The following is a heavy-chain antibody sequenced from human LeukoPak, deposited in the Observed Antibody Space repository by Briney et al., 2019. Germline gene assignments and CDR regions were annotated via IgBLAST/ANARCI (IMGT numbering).Heavy chain of an antibody. D-gene: IGHD2-2*01. CDR1: GGTFSSYA. CDR2: IIPILGIA. CDR3: AREGEFDIVVVPAAIFPLPFDY. Sequence: ASVKVSCKASGGTFSSYAISWVRQAPGQGLEWMGRIIPILGIANYAQKFQGRVTITADKSTSTAYMELSSLRSEDTAVYYCAREGEFDIVVVPAAIFPLPFDYWGQGTLVTVSS. J-gene: IGHJ4*02. V-gene: IGHV1-69*04.